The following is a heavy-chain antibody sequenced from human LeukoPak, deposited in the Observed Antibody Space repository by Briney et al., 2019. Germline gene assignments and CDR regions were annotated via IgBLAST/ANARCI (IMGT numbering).Heavy chain of an antibody. J-gene: IGHJ5*02. CDR3: ARWRYCSGGSCYRGLGWFDP. Sequence: ASVKVSCKASGYTFTSYGISWVRQAPGQGLEWMGWISAYNGNTNYAQKLQGRVTMTTDTSTSTAYMKLRSLRSDDTAVYYCARWRYCSGGSCYRGLGWFDPWGQGTLVTVSS. CDR1: GYTFTSYG. D-gene: IGHD2-15*01. CDR2: ISAYNGNT. V-gene: IGHV1-18*01.